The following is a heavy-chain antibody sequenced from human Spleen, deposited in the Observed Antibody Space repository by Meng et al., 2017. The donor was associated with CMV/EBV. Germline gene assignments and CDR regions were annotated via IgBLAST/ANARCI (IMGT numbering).Heavy chain of an antibody. V-gene: IGHV3-48*03. CDR2: ISSTGSVT. CDR3: ARGDLAQNYYFDY. Sequence: GGSLRLSCVVSGFTFSTYEMNWVRQAPGKGLEWVSYISSTGSVTYYANSVKGRFTISRDNAKNSLYLQMNSLRAEDTALYYCARGDLAQNYYFDYWGQGTLVTVPQ. J-gene: IGHJ4*02. CDR1: GFTFSTYE. D-gene: IGHD2/OR15-2a*01.